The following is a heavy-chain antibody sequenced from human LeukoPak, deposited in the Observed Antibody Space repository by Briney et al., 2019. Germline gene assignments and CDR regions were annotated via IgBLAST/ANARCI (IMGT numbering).Heavy chain of an antibody. D-gene: IGHD3-22*01. Sequence: PGESLRLSCAASGFTFDDYGMSWVRQAPGKGLEWVSGINWNGGSTGYADSVKGRFTISRDNAKNSLYLQMNSLRAEDTALYYCARGDYYDSSGIGFYWGQGTLVTVSS. V-gene: IGHV3-20*04. CDR1: GFTFDDYG. CDR3: ARGDYYDSSGIGFY. J-gene: IGHJ4*02. CDR2: INWNGGST.